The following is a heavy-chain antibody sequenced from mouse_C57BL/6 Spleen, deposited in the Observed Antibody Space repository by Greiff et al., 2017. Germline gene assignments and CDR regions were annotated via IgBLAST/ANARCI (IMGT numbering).Heavy chain of an antibody. D-gene: IGHD1-1*01. J-gene: IGHJ2*01. Sequence: VQLQQSGPELVKPGASVKISCKASGYAFSSSWMNWVKPRPGKGLEWIGRIYPGDGDTNYNGKFKGKATLTADKSSSTAYMQLSSLTSEDSAVYFCAKNYGSSYLFDYWGQGTTLTVSS. CDR2: IYPGDGDT. CDR1: GYAFSSSW. V-gene: IGHV1-82*01. CDR3: AKNYGSSYLFDY.